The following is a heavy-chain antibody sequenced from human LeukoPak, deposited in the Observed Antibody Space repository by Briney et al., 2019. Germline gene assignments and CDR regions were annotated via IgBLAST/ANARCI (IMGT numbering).Heavy chain of an antibody. CDR1: GYTFTGYY. D-gene: IGHD3-22*01. V-gene: IGHV1-2*02. CDR2: INPNSGGT. CDR3: ARDFAYDSSGYFGY. J-gene: IGHJ4*02. Sequence: GASVKVSCKASGYTFTGYYMHWVRQAPGQGLEWMGWINPNSGGTNYAQKFQGRVTMTRDTSISTAYMELSRLRSDDTAVYYCARDFAYDSSGYFGYWGQGALVTVSS.